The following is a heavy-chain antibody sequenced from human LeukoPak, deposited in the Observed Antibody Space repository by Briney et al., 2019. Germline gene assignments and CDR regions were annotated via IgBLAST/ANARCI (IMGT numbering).Heavy chain of an antibody. CDR2: IYYSGST. CDR1: GGSISSYY. CDR3: ARDGSSGWYGNYYFDY. V-gene: IGHV4-59*01. Sequence: SGTLSLTCTVSGGSISSYYWSWIRQPPGKGLEWIGYIYYSGSTNYNPSLKSRVTISVDTSKNQFSLKLSSVTAADTAVYYCARDGSSGWYGNYYFDYWGQGTLVTVSS. J-gene: IGHJ4*02. D-gene: IGHD6-19*01.